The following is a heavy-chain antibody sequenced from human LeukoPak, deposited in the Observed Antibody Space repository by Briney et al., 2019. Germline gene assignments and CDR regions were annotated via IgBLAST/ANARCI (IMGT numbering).Heavy chain of an antibody. CDR2: IPYDGSNK. CDR3: AKEGSSDAFDI. J-gene: IGHJ3*02. CDR1: GFTFSSYG. Sequence: GRSLRLSCAASGFTFSSYGMHWVRQAPGKGLEWVAVIPYDGSNKYYADSVKGRFTISRDNSKNTLYLQMNSLRVEDTALYYCAKEGSSDAFDIWGQGTMVTVSS. V-gene: IGHV3-30*18. D-gene: IGHD1-26*01.